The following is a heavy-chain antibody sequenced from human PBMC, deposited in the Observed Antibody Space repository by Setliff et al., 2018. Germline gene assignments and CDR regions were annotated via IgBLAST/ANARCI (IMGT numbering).Heavy chain of an antibody. D-gene: IGHD3-3*01. CDR2: ISGYNGNT. Sequence: ASVKVSCKTSGYTFISYGISWVRQAPGQGLEWMGWISGYNGNTDYAQNFQGRVTMTTDTSTSTAYMELRSLRSDDAAVYYCARVPRLEWLLPTFDSWGRGTLVTVSS. J-gene: IGHJ4*02. V-gene: IGHV1-18*01. CDR3: ARVPRLEWLLPTFDS. CDR1: GYTFISYG.